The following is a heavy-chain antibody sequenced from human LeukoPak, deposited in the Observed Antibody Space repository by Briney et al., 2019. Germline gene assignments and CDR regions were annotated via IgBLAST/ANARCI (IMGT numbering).Heavy chain of an antibody. J-gene: IGHJ3*01. Sequence: SETLSLTCAVYGGSFSGYYLSWIRQPPGKGLEWIGEINHSGSTNYKPSLKSRVTISVDTSKNQFSLKLSSVTAADTAVYYCARGRGYNAFDFWGQGTMVTVSA. CDR2: INHSGST. CDR3: ARGRGYNAFDF. CDR1: GGSFSGYY. V-gene: IGHV4-34*01. D-gene: IGHD5-18*01.